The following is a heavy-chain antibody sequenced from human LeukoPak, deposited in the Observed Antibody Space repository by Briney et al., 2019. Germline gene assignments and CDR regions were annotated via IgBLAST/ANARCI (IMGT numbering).Heavy chain of an antibody. CDR3: ARREGHCSSTSCYTNWFDP. CDR1: GYSFTSYW. J-gene: IGHJ5*02. D-gene: IGHD2-2*02. V-gene: IGHV5-51*01. Sequence: GESLKISCKGSGYSFTSYWIGWVRQMPGKGLEWMGIIYPGDSDTRYSPSFQGQVTISADKSISTAYLQWSGLKASDTAMYYCARREGHCSSTSCYTNWFDPWGQGTLVTVSS. CDR2: IYPGDSDT.